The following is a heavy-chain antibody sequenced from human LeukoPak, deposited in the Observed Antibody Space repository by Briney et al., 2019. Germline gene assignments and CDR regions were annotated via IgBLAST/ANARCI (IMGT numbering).Heavy chain of an antibody. CDR2: IKSKTDGGTT. D-gene: IGHD3-16*02. V-gene: IGHV3-15*01. Sequence: GGSLRLSCAASGFTFSHAWMSWVRQAPGKGLEWVGRIKSKTDGGTTDYAAPVKGRFTISRDDSKNTLFLQMNSLRAEDTAVYYCARVPAGVIGMKDAFDIWGQGTMVTVSS. CDR1: GFTFSHAW. J-gene: IGHJ3*02. CDR3: ARVPAGVIGMKDAFDI.